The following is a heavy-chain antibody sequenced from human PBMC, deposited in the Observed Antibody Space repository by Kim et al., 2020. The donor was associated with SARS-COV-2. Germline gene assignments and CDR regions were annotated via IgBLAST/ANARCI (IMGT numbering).Heavy chain of an antibody. Sequence: SETLSLTCAVYGGSFSGYYWSWIRQPPGKGLEWIGEINHSGSTNYNPSLKSRVTISVDTSKNQFSLKLSSVTAADTAVYYCARAHKSYYYYYMDVWGKGT. V-gene: IGHV4-34*01. CDR2: INHSGST. J-gene: IGHJ6*03. CDR1: GGSFSGYY. CDR3: ARAHKSYYYYYMDV.